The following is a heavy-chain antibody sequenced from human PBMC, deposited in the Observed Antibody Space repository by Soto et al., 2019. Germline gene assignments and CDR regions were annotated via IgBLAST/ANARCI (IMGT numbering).Heavy chain of an antibody. V-gene: IGHV4-30-2*01. J-gene: IGHJ4*02. Sequence: QLQLQESGSGLVKPSQTLSVTCAVSGGSISSGGYSCSWIRQPPGKGLEWIGYIYHSGSAYYNPSLKSRVTISVDRSKNQFSLKLSSVTAADTAVYYCARVWSAYYVFDYWGQGTLVTVSS. CDR1: GGSISSGGYS. D-gene: IGHD3-3*01. CDR3: ARVWSAYYVFDY. CDR2: IYHSGSA.